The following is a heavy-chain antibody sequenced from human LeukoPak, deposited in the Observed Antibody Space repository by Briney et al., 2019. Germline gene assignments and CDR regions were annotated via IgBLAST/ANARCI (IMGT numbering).Heavy chain of an antibody. Sequence: GASVKVSCKASGYTFTSYYMHWVRQAPGQGLEWMGIINPSGGSTSYAQKFQGRVTMTRDTSTSTVYMELSSLRSEDTAVYYCARGGLVLLWFGGLGIDWFDPWGQGTLVTVSS. CDR2: INPSGGST. D-gene: IGHD3-10*01. V-gene: IGHV1-46*01. CDR1: GYTFTSYY. J-gene: IGHJ5*02. CDR3: ARGGLVLLWFGGLGIDWFDP.